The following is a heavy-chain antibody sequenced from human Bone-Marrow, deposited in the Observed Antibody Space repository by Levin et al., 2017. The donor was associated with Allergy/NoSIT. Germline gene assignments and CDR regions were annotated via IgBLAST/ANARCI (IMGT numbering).Heavy chain of an antibody. D-gene: IGHD2-21*01. V-gene: IGHV3-21*01. Sequence: PGGSLRLSCAASGFTFSSYSMNWVRQAPGKGLEWVSSISSSSTYIYYADSVKGRFTISRDNAKNSLYLQMNSLRAEDTAVYYCARDLIATAQDVHFFDYWGQGTLVTVSS. CDR2: ISSSSTYI. CDR1: GFTFSSYS. J-gene: IGHJ4*02. CDR3: ARDLIATAQDVHFFDY.